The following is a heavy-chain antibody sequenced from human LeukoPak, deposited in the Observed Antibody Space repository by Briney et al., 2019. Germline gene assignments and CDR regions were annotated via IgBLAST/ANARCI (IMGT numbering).Heavy chain of an antibody. CDR1: GGSISSGGCY. CDR3: ARGPPYIVVVTAIGFFDY. D-gene: IGHD2-21*02. J-gene: IGHJ4*02. V-gene: IGHV4-39*07. CDR2: INHSGST. Sequence: SETLSLTCTVSGGSISSGGCYWSWIRQPPGKGLEWIGEINHSGSTNYNPSLKSRVTISVDTSKNQFSLKLSSVTAADTAVYYCARGPPYIVVVTAIGFFDYWGQGTLVTVSS.